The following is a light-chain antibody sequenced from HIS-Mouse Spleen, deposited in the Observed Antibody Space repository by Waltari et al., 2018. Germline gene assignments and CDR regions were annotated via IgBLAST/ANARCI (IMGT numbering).Light chain of an antibody. CDR3: SSYTSSSTEV. CDR2: DVR. J-gene: IGLJ2*01. CDR1: SSDVVGYTS. Sequence: QSALTQPASVSRSPGQSIAISCTGTSSDVVGYTSVSWYQQHPGKAPKLMIYDVRNRPSGVSNRFSGSKSGNTASLTISGLQAEDEADYYCSSYTSSSTEVFGGGTKLTVL. V-gene: IGLV2-14*03.